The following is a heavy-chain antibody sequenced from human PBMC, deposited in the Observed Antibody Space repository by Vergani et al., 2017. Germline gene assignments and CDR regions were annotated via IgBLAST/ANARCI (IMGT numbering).Heavy chain of an antibody. CDR1: GYTFTSYA. V-gene: IGHV1-3*01. D-gene: IGHD3-3*01. CDR2: INAGNGNT. Sequence: QVQLVQSGAEVKKPGASVKVSCKASGYTFTSYAMHWVRQAPGQRLEWMGWINAGNGNTKYSQKFQGRVTITRDTSATTAYMELSSLRSEDTAVYYCARGGGYYDFWGGYYPPPEKNWFDPWGQGTLVTVSS. J-gene: IGHJ5*02. CDR3: ARGGGYYDFWGGYYPPPEKNWFDP.